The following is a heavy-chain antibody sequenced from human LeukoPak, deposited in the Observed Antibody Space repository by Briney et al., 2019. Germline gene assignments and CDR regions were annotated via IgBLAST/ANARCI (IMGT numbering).Heavy chain of an antibody. Sequence: EASVKVSCKASGGTFSSYAISWVRQAPGQGLEWMGGIIPIFGTANYAQKFQGRVTITPDESTSTAYMELSSLRTEDTAVDYCARAVRDFWTSPVDYWGQGTLVTVSS. CDR3: ARAVRDFWTSPVDY. CDR2: IIPIFGTA. D-gene: IGHD3/OR15-3a*01. J-gene: IGHJ4*02. V-gene: IGHV1-69*13. CDR1: GGTFSSYA.